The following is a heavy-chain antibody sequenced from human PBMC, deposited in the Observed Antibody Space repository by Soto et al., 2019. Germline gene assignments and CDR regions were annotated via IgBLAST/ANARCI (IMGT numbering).Heavy chain of an antibody. Sequence: GESLKISCKASAFRLTSHWISWVRQMPGKGLEWMGRIDPMDSQARYKPSFEGHVVMSVDKSINISYLQWSALEASDTALYFCARHHTTGGWLDELALWGQGTLVTV. CDR3: ARHHTTGGWLDELAL. CDR2: IDPMDSQA. V-gene: IGHV5-10-1*01. J-gene: IGHJ4*02. CDR1: AFRLTSHW. D-gene: IGHD1-1*01.